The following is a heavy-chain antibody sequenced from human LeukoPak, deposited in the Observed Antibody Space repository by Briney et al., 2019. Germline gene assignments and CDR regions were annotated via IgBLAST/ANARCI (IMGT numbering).Heavy chain of an antibody. CDR3: ARLSTVTTSFDY. V-gene: IGHV4-4*07. CDR2: IYTSGTT. D-gene: IGHD4-17*01. CDR1: GGSISSYY. Sequence: ASETLSLTCTVSGGSISSYYWSWIRQPAGKGLEWIGRIYTSGTTHYNPSLKSRVTMSVDTSKNQFSLKLSSVTAADTAVYYCARLSTVTTSFDYWGQGTLATVSS. J-gene: IGHJ4*02.